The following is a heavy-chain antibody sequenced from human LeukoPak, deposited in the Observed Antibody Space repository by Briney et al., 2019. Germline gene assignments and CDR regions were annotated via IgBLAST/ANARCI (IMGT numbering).Heavy chain of an antibody. D-gene: IGHD3-10*01. J-gene: IGHJ4*02. CDR2: ISGSGGST. CDR3: AKGGYYYGSGKNDY. CDR1: GFTFSSYA. V-gene: IGHV3-23*01. Sequence: GGSLRLSWAASGFTFSSYAMSWVRQAPGKGLEWVSAISGSGGSTYYADSVKGRFTISRDNSKNTLYLQMNSLRAEDTAVYYCAKGGYYYGSGKNDYWGQGTLVTVSS.